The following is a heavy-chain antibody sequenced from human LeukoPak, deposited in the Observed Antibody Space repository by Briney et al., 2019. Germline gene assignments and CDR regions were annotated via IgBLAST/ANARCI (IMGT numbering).Heavy chain of an antibody. Sequence: PGGSLRLSCAAPGFISSNYAMSWVRQTLVKGLEWVSTIRGSDGTTYYADSVKGRFTISRDNSKNTLYLQMDSLRAEDTAVYYCAKVTYYYDSSGYYLDAFDIWGQGTMVTVSS. CDR2: IRGSDGTT. CDR3: AKVTYYYDSSGYYLDAFDI. J-gene: IGHJ3*02. D-gene: IGHD3-22*01. CDR1: GFISSNYA. V-gene: IGHV3-23*01.